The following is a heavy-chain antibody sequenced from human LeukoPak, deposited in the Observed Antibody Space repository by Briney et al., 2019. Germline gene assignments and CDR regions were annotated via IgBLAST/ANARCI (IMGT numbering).Heavy chain of an antibody. Sequence: GGSLRLSCEASGFSISSCWMSWVRQAPGKGLEWVANIKPDGSGKYYVDSVKGRFSISRDNAKNSLYLQMSSLRAEDTAVYYCARGRYSNSPWGQGTLVTVSS. J-gene: IGHJ5*02. CDR3: ARGRYSNSP. V-gene: IGHV3-7*04. D-gene: IGHD6-13*01. CDR1: GFSISSCW. CDR2: IKPDGSGK.